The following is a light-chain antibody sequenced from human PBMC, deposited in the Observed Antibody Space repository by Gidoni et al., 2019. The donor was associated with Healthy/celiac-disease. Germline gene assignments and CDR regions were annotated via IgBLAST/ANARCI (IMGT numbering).Light chain of an antibody. CDR2: EVS. J-gene: IGLJ2*01. CDR3: SSYTSSSTLV. CDR1: SSDVGGYNY. V-gene: IGLV2-14*01. Sequence: QSALTQPASVSGSPGQPITISCTGTSSDVGGYNYVSWYQQHPGKAPKLMIYEVSNRTSRFPDRFSGPKSGNTASLTMSGLQAEDEADYDCSSYTSSSTLVFGGVTNLTVL.